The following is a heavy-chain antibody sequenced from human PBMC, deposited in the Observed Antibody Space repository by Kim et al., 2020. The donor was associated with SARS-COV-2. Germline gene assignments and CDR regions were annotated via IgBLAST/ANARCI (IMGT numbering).Heavy chain of an antibody. CDR3: ARVSGYRAFDI. J-gene: IGHJ3*02. D-gene: IGHD3-22*01. CDR2: T. Sequence: TNYAQKFQGRVTMTRDTSFSTAYMELSRLRSDDTAVYYCARVSGYRAFDIWGQGTMVTVSS. V-gene: IGHV1-2*02.